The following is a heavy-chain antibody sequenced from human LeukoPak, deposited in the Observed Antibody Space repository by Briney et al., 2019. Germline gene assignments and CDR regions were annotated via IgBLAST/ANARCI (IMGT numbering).Heavy chain of an antibody. Sequence: SETLSLTCTVSGGSISCYYWSWIRQVPGKGLEWLCYIYYGGTNYTPSLRGRATITLDTSKNQFSLKLTSVTAADTAVYFCARDEASGWPLGWHFDLWGRGSLVTVSS. CDR2: IYYGGT. D-gene: IGHD6-19*01. J-gene: IGHJ2*01. CDR3: ARDEASGWPLGWHFDL. V-gene: IGHV4-59*01. CDR1: GGSISCYY.